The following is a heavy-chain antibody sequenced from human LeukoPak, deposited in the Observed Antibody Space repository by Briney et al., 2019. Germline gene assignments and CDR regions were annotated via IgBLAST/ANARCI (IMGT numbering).Heavy chain of an antibody. J-gene: IGHJ6*03. Sequence: SETLSLTCTVAGGSISSYYWSWIRQPPGKGLEWIGYIYYSGSTNYNPSLKSRVTISVDTSKNQFSLKLSSVTAADTAVYYCARGGYSSGWYAYYMDVWGKGTTVTISS. CDR1: GGSISSYY. CDR2: IYYSGST. V-gene: IGHV4-59*01. D-gene: IGHD6-19*01. CDR3: ARGGYSSGWYAYYMDV.